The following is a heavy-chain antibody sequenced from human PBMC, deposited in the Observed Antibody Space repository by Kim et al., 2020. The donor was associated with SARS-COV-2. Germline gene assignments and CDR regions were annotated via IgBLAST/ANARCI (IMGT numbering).Heavy chain of an antibody. J-gene: IGHJ4*02. CDR3: ARRSGHYGDYYIDY. D-gene: IGHD4-17*01. V-gene: IGHV5-51*01. Sequence: SPSFHGQVTISADKSISTAYLQWSSLKASDTAMYYCARRSGHYGDYYIDYWGQGTLVTVSS.